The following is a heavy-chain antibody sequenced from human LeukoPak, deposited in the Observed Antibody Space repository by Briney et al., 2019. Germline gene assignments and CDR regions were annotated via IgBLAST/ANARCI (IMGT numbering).Heavy chain of an antibody. J-gene: IGHJ4*02. CDR2: IYYSGST. V-gene: IGHV4-31*03. CDR3: ARVSTAAVIDY. CDR1: GGSISSGGYY. D-gene: IGHD6-13*01. Sequence: SQTLSLTCTVSGGSISSGGYYWSWIRQHPGKGLEWIGYIYYSGSTYYNPSLKSRVTISVDTSKNQFSLKLSSVTAADTAVYFCARVSTAAVIDYWGQGTLITVSS.